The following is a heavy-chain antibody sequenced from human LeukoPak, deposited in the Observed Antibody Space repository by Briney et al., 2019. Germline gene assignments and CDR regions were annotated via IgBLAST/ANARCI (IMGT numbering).Heavy chain of an antibody. V-gene: IGHV3-64*03. CDR3: VKSASTWYLFDY. J-gene: IGHJ4*02. CDR1: GFTFSGYA. CDR2: IISNGEST. D-gene: IGHD6-13*01. Sequence: GGSLRLSCSASGFTFSGYAMHWVRQAPGKGLEYVSAIISNGESTYYSDSVKDRFTISRDNSKNTLYLQMSSLRPEDTAVYYCVKSASTWYLFDYWGQGTLVTISS.